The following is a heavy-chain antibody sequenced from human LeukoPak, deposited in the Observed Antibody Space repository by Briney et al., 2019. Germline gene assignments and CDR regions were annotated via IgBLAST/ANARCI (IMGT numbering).Heavy chain of an antibody. Sequence: QPGGSLRLSCAASGFTFSSYGMSWVRQAPGKGLEWVANMNQDGSEKYYVDSVKGRFTISRDNAKNSLYLQMNNLRAEDTAVFYCARGGELLRPADYWGQGTLVTVSS. CDR2: MNQDGSEK. J-gene: IGHJ4*02. D-gene: IGHD1-26*01. CDR3: ARGGELLRPADY. V-gene: IGHV3-7*01. CDR1: GFTFSSYG.